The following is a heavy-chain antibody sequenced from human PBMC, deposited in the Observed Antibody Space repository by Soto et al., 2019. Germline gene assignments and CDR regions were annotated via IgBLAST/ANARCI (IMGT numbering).Heavy chain of an antibody. D-gene: IGHD6-13*01. V-gene: IGHV1-58*01. Sequence: SVKVSCKASGFTFTSSAVQWVRQARGQRLEWIGWIVVGSGNTNYAQKFQERVTITRDMSTSTAYMELSSLRSEDTAVYYCAAGGCSAAACFYYYYGMDVWGQGTTVTVSS. CDR3: AAGGCSAAACFYYYYGMDV. CDR2: IVVGSGNT. CDR1: GFTFTSSA. J-gene: IGHJ6*02.